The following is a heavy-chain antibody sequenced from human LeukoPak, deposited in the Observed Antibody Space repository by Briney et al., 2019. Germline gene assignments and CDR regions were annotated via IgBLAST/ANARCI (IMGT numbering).Heavy chain of an antibody. CDR3: ARAQGALDY. CDR1: GFTFSSYS. D-gene: IGHD1-26*01. CDR2: IGGGGTE. J-gene: IGHJ4*02. V-gene: IGHV3-21*04. Sequence: PGGSLRLSCAASGFTFSSYSMNWVRQAPGKGLEWVSGIGGGGTEYYADSVKGRFIISSDNSQNLVHLQMNSLTVEDTAVYYCARAQGALDYWGQGTLVTVSS.